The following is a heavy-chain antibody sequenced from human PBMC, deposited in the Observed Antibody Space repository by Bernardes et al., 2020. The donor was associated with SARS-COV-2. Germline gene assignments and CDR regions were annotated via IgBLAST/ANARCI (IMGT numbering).Heavy chain of an antibody. Sequence: GGSLRLSCGASGFTFRRYWMHWVRQAPGKGLVWVSRIDSDGSSTTYADAVKGRFIMSRDNAKNTLYLQMNSLTAEDTAVYYCTREHSDISASYSGTGDFQRWGQGTQVSVSS. CDR1: GFTFRRYW. CDR3: TREHSDISASYSGTGDFQR. J-gene: IGHJ1*01. CDR2: IDSDGSST. V-gene: IGHV3-74*01. D-gene: IGHD3-22*01.